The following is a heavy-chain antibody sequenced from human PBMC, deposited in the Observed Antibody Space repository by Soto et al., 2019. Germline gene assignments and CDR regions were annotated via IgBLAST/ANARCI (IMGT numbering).Heavy chain of an antibody. Sequence: GGSLRLSCAASGFTFSNAWMSWVRQAPGKGLEWVGRIKSKTDGGTTDYAAPVKGRFTISRDDSKNTLYLQMNSLKTEDTAVYYCTTRLGYCSSTSCYAGALDYWGQGTLVTVSS. V-gene: IGHV3-15*01. D-gene: IGHD2-2*01. CDR1: GFTFSNAW. CDR2: IKSKTDGGTT. J-gene: IGHJ4*02. CDR3: TTRLGYCSSTSCYAGALDY.